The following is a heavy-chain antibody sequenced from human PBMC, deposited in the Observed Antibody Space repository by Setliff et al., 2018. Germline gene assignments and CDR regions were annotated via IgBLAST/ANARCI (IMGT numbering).Heavy chain of an antibody. D-gene: IGHD2-15*01. J-gene: IGHJ3*01. Sequence: PSETLSLTCTVSGGSISSGTYYWSWIRQPAGKGLEWIGRIYTSGSTNYNPSLKSRVTMSLDTSKNQFSLKLTSVTAADTAKYYCARAPLDYSSRAFDFWGQGTMVTVSS. CDR3: ARAPLDYSSRAFDF. V-gene: IGHV4-61*02. CDR2: IYTSGST. CDR1: GGSISSGTYY.